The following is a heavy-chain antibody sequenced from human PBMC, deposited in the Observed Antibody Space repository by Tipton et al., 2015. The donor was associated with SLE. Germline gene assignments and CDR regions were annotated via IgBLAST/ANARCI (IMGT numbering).Heavy chain of an antibody. CDR1: GGSISSHY. Sequence: TLSLTCTVSGGSISSHYWSWIRQPPGKGLEWIGYIYYSGSTYYNPSLKSRVTISVDTSKNQFSLKLSSVTAADTAVYYCAKAGYSSGWYVVFFDYWGQGTLVTVSS. V-gene: IGHV4-59*11. J-gene: IGHJ4*02. CDR3: AKAGYSSGWYVVFFDY. CDR2: IYYSGST. D-gene: IGHD6-19*01.